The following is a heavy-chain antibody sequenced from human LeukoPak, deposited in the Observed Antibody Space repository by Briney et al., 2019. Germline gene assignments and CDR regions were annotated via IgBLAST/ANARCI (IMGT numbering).Heavy chain of an antibody. CDR3: VREARGYHYTYFDY. Sequence: GESLRLSCTASGFTLGSHDMHWVRQSPGQGLEWVAAVSSGFHAFFADSVQGRFTVSREDARNSLYLQMNSLRAGDTAVYYCVREARGYHYTYFDYWGQGTLVTVSS. CDR1: GFTLGSHD. J-gene: IGHJ4*02. CDR2: VSSGFHA. D-gene: IGHD5-18*01. V-gene: IGHV3-13*01.